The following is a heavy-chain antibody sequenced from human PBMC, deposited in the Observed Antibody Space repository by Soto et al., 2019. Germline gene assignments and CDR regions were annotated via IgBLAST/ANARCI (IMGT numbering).Heavy chain of an antibody. D-gene: IGHD1-1*01. Sequence: EASVKVSCKASGYTFSDYYIHWVRQAPGQGLEWMGWINPNSGGTKYAPKFQGGVTMTRDTSITTAYMELSRLRSGDTAVYYCAREPATAKPEGVDFWGQGTLVTVPQ. CDR3: AREPATAKPEGVDF. CDR2: INPNSGGT. CDR1: GYTFSDYY. V-gene: IGHV1-2*02. J-gene: IGHJ4*02.